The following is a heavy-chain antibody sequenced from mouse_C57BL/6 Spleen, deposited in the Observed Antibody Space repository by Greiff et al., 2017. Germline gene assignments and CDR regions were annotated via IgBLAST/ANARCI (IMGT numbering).Heavy chain of an antibody. CDR3: ARNSRRGFFAY. V-gene: IGHV1-69*01. D-gene: IGHD3-2*02. CDR1: GYTFTSYW. CDR2: IDPSDSYT. Sequence: QVQLQQPGAELVMPGASVKLSCTASGYTFTSYWMHWVKQRPGQGLEWIGEIDPSDSYTNYNQKFKGKSTLTVDKSSSTAYMQLSSLTSEDSAVYYCARNSRRGFFAYWGQGTLVTVSA. J-gene: IGHJ3*01.